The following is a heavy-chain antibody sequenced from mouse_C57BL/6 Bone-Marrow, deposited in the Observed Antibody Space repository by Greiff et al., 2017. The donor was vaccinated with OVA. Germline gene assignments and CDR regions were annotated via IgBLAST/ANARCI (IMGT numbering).Heavy chain of an antibody. Sequence: QVQLQQPGAELVKPGASVKLSCKASGYTFTSYWMHWVKQRPGQGLEWIGMIHPNSGSTNYNEKFKSKATLTVDKSSSTAYMQLSSLTSEDSAVYYCARGRRLSLRGYFDYWGQGTTLTVSS. CDR1: GYTFTSYW. V-gene: IGHV1-64*01. D-gene: IGHD3-2*02. CDR2: IHPNSGST. CDR3: ARGRRLSLRGYFDY. J-gene: IGHJ2*01.